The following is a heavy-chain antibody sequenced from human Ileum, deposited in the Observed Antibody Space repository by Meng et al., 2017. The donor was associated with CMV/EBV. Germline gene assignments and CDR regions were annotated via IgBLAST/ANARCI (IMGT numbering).Heavy chain of an antibody. D-gene: IGHD6-19*01. CDR1: GFSFRTHV. CDR3: AKDYTGWSLDY. CDR2: ISYDGSKT. Sequence: SCAAAGFSFRTHVMFWVRQGPGKGLERVTVISYDGSKTYYADSVKGRFTISRDNSKNTLYLQMNSLRAEDTAMYYCAKDYTGWSLDYWGQGTLVTVSS. J-gene: IGHJ4*02. V-gene: IGHV3-30*18.